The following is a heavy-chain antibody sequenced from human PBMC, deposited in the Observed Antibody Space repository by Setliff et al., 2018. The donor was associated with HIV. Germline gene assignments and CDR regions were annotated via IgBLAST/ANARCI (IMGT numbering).Heavy chain of an antibody. D-gene: IGHD3-16*01. J-gene: IGHJ5*02. V-gene: IGHV1-8*02. CDR3: ATAGGRSWFDP. CDR1: GYTFTSYD. Sequence: ASVKVSCKASGYTFTSYDINWVRQATGQGLEWMGWLNPNSGNTGYAQRFEGSVTMTRDTSGSTAYMELSSLRSEDTAVYYCATAGGRSWFDPWGPGTLVTVSS. CDR2: LNPNSGNT.